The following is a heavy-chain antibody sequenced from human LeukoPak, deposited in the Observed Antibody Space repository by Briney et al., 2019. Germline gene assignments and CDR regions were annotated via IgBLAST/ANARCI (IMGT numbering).Heavy chain of an antibody. J-gene: IGHJ4*02. Sequence: SETLSLTCTVSGVSVNSGSYYWRWIRQPAGKVLEGIGRIYTSGSTNYNPSLKSRVTISVDTSKNQFSLKLTSVTAADTAVYYYARAFHCSTTSCYTRGLDYWGQGTLVTVSS. CDR1: GVSVNSGSYY. V-gene: IGHV4-61*02. CDR3: ARAFHCSTTSCYTRGLDY. D-gene: IGHD2-2*02. CDR2: IYTSGST.